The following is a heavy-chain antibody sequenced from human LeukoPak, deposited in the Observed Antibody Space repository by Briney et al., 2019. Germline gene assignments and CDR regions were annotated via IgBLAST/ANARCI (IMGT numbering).Heavy chain of an antibody. J-gene: IGHJ4*02. V-gene: IGHV1-18*01. CDR1: GYTFTSYG. CDR2: ISAYNGNT. CDR3: AREESGYSHGTNCFDY. D-gene: IGHD5-18*01. Sequence: GASVKVSCKASGYTFTSYGISWVRQAPGQGLEWMGWISAYNGNTNYAQKFQGRVTMTTDTSTSTAYMELRSLRSDDTAVYYCAREESGYSHGTNCFDYWGQGTLVTVSS.